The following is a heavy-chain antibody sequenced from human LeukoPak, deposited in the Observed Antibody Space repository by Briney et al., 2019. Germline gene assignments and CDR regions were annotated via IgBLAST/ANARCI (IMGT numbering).Heavy chain of an antibody. J-gene: IGHJ5*02. CDR2: IWYDGSSK. D-gene: IGHD6-19*01. Sequence: PGRSLRLSCAASGFTFSSYGMHWVRQAPGKGLEWVAVIWYDGSSKYYADSVKGRFTISRDNSKNTLYLQMNSLRADDTAVYYCARGVAGTWWFDPWGQGTLVTVSS. CDR3: ARGVAGTWWFDP. V-gene: IGHV3-33*01. CDR1: GFTFSSYG.